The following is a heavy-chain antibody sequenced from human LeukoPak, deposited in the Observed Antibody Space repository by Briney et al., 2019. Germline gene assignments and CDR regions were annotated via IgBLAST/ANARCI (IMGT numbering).Heavy chain of an antibody. CDR2: ISYDGSNK. D-gene: IGHD3-10*01. V-gene: IGHV3-30*18. Sequence: GRSLRLSCAAPGFTFSSYGMHWVRQAPGKGLEWVAVISYDGSNKYYADSVKGRFTISRDNSKNTLYLQMNSLRAEDTAVYYCAKESYTADPYYYYGMDVWGQGTTVTVSS. J-gene: IGHJ6*02. CDR3: AKESYTADPYYYYGMDV. CDR1: GFTFSSYG.